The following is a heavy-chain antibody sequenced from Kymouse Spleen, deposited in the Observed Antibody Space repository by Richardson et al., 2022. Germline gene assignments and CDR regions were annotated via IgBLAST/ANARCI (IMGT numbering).Heavy chain of an antibody. CDR2: IYYSGST. CDR3: ASYYGDSPFDY. V-gene: IGHV4-39*01. CDR1: GGSISSSSYY. D-gene: IGHD4-17*01. J-gene: IGHJ4*02. Sequence: QLQLQESGPGLVKPSETLSLTCTVSGGSISSSSYYWGWIRQPPGKGLEWIGSIYYSGSTYYNPSLKSRVTISVDTSKNQFSLKLSSVTAADTAVYYCASYYGDSPFDYWGQGTLVTVSS.